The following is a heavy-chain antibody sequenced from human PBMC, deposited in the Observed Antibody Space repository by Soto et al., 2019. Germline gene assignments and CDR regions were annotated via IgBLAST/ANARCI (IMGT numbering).Heavy chain of an antibody. V-gene: IGHV3-15*05. CDR1: GLSFGDAW. J-gene: IGHJ1*01. CDR3: TSRQD. Sequence: EVQLVEAGGGLVKPGGSLRLSCAASGLSFGDAWMSWVRQAPGKGLEWVGRIKSKSDGGTTDYAAPGKGRFAISRDDSDXTLFLKMSGXXIEDTAVYYCTSRQDWGQGTLVIVSS. CDR2: IKSKSDGGTT.